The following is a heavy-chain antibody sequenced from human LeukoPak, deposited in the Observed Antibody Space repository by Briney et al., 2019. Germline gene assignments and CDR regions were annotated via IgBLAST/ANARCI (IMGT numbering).Heavy chain of an antibody. CDR2: IFASGSTT. CDR1: GFTFSGYA. Sequence: GGSLRLSCAASGFTFSGYAMNWVRQAPGKGLEWVSLIFASGSTTKYADSVKGRFTISRDNSKNTLYLQMNSLRAEDTAVYSCAREGITGTTSPYFDYWGQGTLVTVSS. J-gene: IGHJ4*02. D-gene: IGHD1-20*01. V-gene: IGHV3-23*03. CDR3: AREGITGTTSPYFDY.